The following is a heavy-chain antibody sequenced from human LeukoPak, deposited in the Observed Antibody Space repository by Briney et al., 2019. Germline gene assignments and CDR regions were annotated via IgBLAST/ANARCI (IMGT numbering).Heavy chain of an antibody. J-gene: IGHJ4*02. D-gene: IGHD1-26*01. CDR2: IKQDGSEK. V-gene: IGHV3-7*04. CDR1: GFTFSIYW. CDR3: AGGIVGATLDY. Sequence: PGGSLRLSCAASGFTFSIYWMSWVRQAPGKGLEWVANIKQDGSEKYYVDSVKGRFTISRDNAKNSLYLQMNSLRAEDTAVYYCAGGIVGATLDYWGQGTLVTVSS.